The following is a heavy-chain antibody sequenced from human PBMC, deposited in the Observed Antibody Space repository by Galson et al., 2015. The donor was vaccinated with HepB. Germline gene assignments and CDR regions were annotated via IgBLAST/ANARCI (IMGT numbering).Heavy chain of an antibody. CDR1: GGSISSYY. CDR3: SRGYSYHYYYYYMDV. J-gene: IGHJ6*03. V-gene: IGHV4-4*07. Sequence: ETLSLTCTVSGGSISSYYWSWIQQPAGKGLEWIGRIYTSGSTNYNPSLKSRVTMSVDTSKNQFSLKLSSVTAADTAVYYCSRGYSYHYYYYYMDVWGKGTTVTVPS. D-gene: IGHD5-18*01. CDR2: IYTSGST.